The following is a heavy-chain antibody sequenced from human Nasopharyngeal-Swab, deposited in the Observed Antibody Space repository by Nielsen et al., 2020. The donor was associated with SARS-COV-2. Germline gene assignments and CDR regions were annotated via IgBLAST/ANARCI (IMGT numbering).Heavy chain of an antibody. CDR1: GFTFSNYR. D-gene: IGHD2/OR15-2a*01. CDR2: INGDGSSL. Sequence: GGSLRLSCAASGFTFSNYRMHWVRQAPGKGLVLVSRINGDGSSLNYADFVKGRFTISTDNAKSTLYLEMNSLRAEDTAVYYCARGRGSSTSMIGYWGQGALVTVSS. V-gene: IGHV3-74*01. J-gene: IGHJ4*02. CDR3: ARGRGSSTSMIGY.